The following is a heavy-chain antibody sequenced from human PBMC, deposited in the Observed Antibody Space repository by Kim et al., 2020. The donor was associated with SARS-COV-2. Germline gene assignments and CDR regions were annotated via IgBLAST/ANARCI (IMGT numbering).Heavy chain of an antibody. CDR3: ARDRTRDGYNNYYFDH. CDR1: GFTFSDYY. CDR2: ISSPSSYT. J-gene: IGHJ4*01. V-gene: IGHV3-11*05. D-gene: IGHD4-4*01. Sequence: GGSLRLSCAASGFTFSDYYMSWIRQAPGKGLEWVSYISSPSSYTNYADSVKGRFTISRDNAKNSLYLQMNSLRAGDTAVYYCARDRTRDGYNNYYFDHWGQGTLVTVSS.